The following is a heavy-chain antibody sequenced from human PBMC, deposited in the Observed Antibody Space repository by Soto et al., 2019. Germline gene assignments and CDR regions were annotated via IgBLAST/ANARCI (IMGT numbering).Heavy chain of an antibody. CDR1: GYTFTSYY. J-gene: IGHJ4*02. Sequence: QVQLVQSGAEVKKPGASVKVSCKASGYTFTSYYMHWVRQAPGQGLEWMGIINPSGGSTSYAQKFQGRVTMTRETSRTTVYMDLSSLRSGDTVVYYCARRGVGATTRFDYWGQGNLVT. CDR3: ARRGVGATTRFDY. V-gene: IGHV1-46*01. D-gene: IGHD1-26*01. CDR2: INPSGGST.